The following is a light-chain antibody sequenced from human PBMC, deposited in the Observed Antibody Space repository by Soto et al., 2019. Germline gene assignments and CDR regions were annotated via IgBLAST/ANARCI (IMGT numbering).Light chain of an antibody. CDR3: AAWDDSLSGGV. Sequence: QAVVTQPPSASGTPGQRVTISCSGSSSNIGSNYVYWYQQLPGTAPKLLIYRNNQRPSGVPDRISASKSGTSASLAISGLQSEDEADYYCAAWDDSLSGGVFGTGTKVTVL. V-gene: IGLV1-47*01. CDR2: RNN. CDR1: SSNIGSNY. J-gene: IGLJ1*01.